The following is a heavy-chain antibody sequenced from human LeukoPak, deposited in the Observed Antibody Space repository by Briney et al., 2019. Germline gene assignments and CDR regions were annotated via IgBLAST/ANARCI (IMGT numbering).Heavy chain of an antibody. CDR3: AKGGYDYVEVAYFDY. Sequence: RPGGSLRLSCAASGFTFSNYAVNWVRQAPGKGLEWVSTIIGSSGSTFYADSVKGRFTISKDTSKNTLYLHMSSLRADDTAVYYCAKGGYDYVEVAYFDYWGQGTLVTVSS. CDR2: IIGSSGST. J-gene: IGHJ4*02. CDR1: GFTFSNYA. D-gene: IGHD5-12*01. V-gene: IGHV3-23*01.